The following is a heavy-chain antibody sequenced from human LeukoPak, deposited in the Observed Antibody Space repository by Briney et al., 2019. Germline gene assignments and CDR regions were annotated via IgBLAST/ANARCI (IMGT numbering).Heavy chain of an antibody. J-gene: IGHJ3*02. CDR1: GGSFSDYY. Sequence: SETLSLTCAVDGGSFSDYYWSWIRQPPGKGREWIGYIYYSGSTYYNPSLKSRVTISVDTSKNQFSLKLSSVTGADTAVYYCARFAGYSGYGDAFDIWGQGTMVTVSS. V-gene: IGHV4-30-4*08. CDR3: ARFAGYSGYGDAFDI. CDR2: IYYSGST. D-gene: IGHD5-12*01.